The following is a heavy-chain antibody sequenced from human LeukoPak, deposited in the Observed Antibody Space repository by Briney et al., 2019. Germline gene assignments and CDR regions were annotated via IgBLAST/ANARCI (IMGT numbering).Heavy chain of an antibody. CDR1: GFTFNSYS. D-gene: IGHD6-19*01. Sequence: GGSLRLSCAASGFTFNSYSMNWVRQAPGKGLEWVSSISGSSSYIYYADSVKGRFTISRDNAKNSLYLQMNSLRAEDTAVYYRARDFQWLADDAFDIWGQGTMVTVSS. CDR3: ARDFQWLADDAFDI. V-gene: IGHV3-21*01. J-gene: IGHJ3*02. CDR2: ISGSSSYI.